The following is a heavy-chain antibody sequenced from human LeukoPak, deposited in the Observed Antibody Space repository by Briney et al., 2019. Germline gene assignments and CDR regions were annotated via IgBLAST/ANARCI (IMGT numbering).Heavy chain of an antibody. D-gene: IGHD6-19*01. Sequence: PGGSLRLSCAASGFTVSSNYMSWVRPAPGKGVEWVSVVYSDGSTYYADSVKGRFTISRDNSKNTLYLQMNSLRAEDTAVYYCARDLLLNSSGWYNLGYWGQVTLVTVST. V-gene: IGHV3-66*01. CDR2: VYSDGST. CDR1: GFTVSSNY. CDR3: ARDLLLNSSGWYNLGY. J-gene: IGHJ4*02.